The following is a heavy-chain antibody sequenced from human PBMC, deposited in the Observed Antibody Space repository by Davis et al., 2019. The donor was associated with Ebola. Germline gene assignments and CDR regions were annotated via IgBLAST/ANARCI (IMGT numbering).Heavy chain of an antibody. D-gene: IGHD3/OR15-3a*01. Sequence: HTGGSLRLSCAASGFTFSDHYMSWIRQAPGKGLVWVSRINSDGRITNYADSVSGRFTISRDNAKNTLYLQMNSLRAEDTAVYYCARDGTVNVASLDYWGQGTLVTVSS. CDR1: GFTFSDHY. J-gene: IGHJ4*02. CDR2: INSDGRIT. CDR3: ARDGTVNVASLDY. V-gene: IGHV3-74*01.